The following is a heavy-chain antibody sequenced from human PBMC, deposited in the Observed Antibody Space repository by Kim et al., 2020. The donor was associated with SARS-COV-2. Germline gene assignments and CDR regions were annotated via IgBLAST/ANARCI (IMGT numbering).Heavy chain of an antibody. CDR2: ISWNRGSI. J-gene: IGHJ4*02. Sequence: GGSLRLSCAASGFTFDDYAMHWVRQAPGKGLEWVSGISWNRGSIDYADSVKGRFTISRDNAKNSLYLQMNSLRAEDTALYYCAKDHYDFLTGWGQGTLVTVSS. D-gene: IGHD3-9*01. V-gene: IGHV3-9*01. CDR1: GFTFDDYA. CDR3: AKDHYDFLTG.